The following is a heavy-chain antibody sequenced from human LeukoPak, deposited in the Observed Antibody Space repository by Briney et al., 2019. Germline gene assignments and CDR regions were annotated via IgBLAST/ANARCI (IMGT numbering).Heavy chain of an antibody. D-gene: IGHD5-18*01. CDR2: IWYDGSNK. V-gene: IGHV3-33*08. Sequence: PGGSLRLSCAASGFTFSSYGMHCVRQAPGKGLEWVSVIWYDGSNKYYADSVKGRFTISRDNSKNTLYLQMNSLRAEDTAVYYCARTNGDTAMVPLFDYWGQGTLVTVSS. CDR3: ARTNGDTAMVPLFDY. CDR1: GFTFSSYG. J-gene: IGHJ4*02.